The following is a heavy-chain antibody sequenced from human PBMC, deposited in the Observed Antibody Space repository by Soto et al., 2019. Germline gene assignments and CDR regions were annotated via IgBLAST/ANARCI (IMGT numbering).Heavy chain of an antibody. Sequence: LSLTCTVSGGSISSGVYYWSWIRQHPGKGLEWIGYIYYSGSTYYNPSLKSRVTISVDTSKNQFSLKLSSVTAADTAVYYCARAIKRGLYSRSLDYWGQGTLVTVSS. CDR1: GGSISSGVYY. CDR2: IYYSGST. CDR3: ARAIKRGLYSRSLDY. J-gene: IGHJ4*02. V-gene: IGHV4-31*03. D-gene: IGHD4-4*01.